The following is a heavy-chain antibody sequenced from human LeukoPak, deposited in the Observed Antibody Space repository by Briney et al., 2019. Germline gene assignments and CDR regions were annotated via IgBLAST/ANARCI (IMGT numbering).Heavy chain of an antibody. V-gene: IGHV3-9*01. CDR1: GFTFDDYA. J-gene: IGHJ6*03. Sequence: GGSLRLSCAASGFTFDDYAMHWVRQAPGKGREWVSGISWNSGSIGYADSVKGRFTISRDNAKNSLYLQMNSLRAEDTALYYCAKDGGSGSSNYYMDVWGKGTTVTVSS. CDR2: ISWNSGSI. D-gene: IGHD3-10*01. CDR3: AKDGGSGSSNYYMDV.